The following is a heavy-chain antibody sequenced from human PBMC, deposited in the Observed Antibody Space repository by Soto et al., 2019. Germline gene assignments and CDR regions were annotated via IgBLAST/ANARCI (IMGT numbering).Heavy chain of an antibody. D-gene: IGHD2-15*01. V-gene: IGHV4-59*01. Sequence: PSETLSLTYTVSGGSISSYYWSWIRQPPGKGLEWIGYIYYSGSTNYNPSLKSRVTISVDTSKNQFSLKLSSVTAADTAVYYCARVRYCSGGSCHLPPPNYYYYGMDVWGQGTTVTVSS. CDR3: ARVRYCSGGSCHLPPPNYYYYGMDV. J-gene: IGHJ6*02. CDR1: GGSISSYY. CDR2: IYYSGST.